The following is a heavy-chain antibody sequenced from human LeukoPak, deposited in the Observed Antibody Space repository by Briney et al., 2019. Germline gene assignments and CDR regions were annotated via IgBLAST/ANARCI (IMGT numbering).Heavy chain of an antibody. CDR3: ARVTYYYGSGSYGWFDP. Sequence: ASVKVSCKASGYTFTGYYMHWVRQAPGQGLEWMGWINPNSGGTNYAQKFQGRVTMTRDTSISTAYMELSRLRSDDTAVYYCARVTYYYGSGSYGWFDPWGQGTLVTVSS. J-gene: IGHJ5*02. CDR2: INPNSGGT. D-gene: IGHD3-10*01. V-gene: IGHV1-2*02. CDR1: GYTFTGYY.